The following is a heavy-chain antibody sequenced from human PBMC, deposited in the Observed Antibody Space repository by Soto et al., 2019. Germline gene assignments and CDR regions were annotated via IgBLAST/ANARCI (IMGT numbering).Heavy chain of an antibody. CDR2: FDPEDGET. V-gene: IGHV1-24*01. CDR1: GYTLTELS. CDR3: ATAHYDSSGYSNAFDI. D-gene: IGHD3-22*01. Sequence: SCKVSGYTLTELSMHWVRQAPGKGLEWMGGFDPEDGETIYAQKFQGRVTMTEDTSTDTAYMELSSLRSEDTAVYYCATAHYDSSGYSNAFDIWGQGTMVTVSS. J-gene: IGHJ3*02.